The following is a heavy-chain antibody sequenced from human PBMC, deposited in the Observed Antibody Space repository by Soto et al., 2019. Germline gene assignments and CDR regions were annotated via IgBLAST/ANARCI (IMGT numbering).Heavy chain of an antibody. CDR3: ARVTFSVSVGGLAWFEP. CDR1: GYIFSNYG. CDR2: ISPYTGNT. J-gene: IGHJ5*02. V-gene: IGHV1-18*01. Sequence: QVPLVQSGAEVKKPGASVKVSCKTSGYIFSNYGISWIRQAPGQGLEWMGWISPYTGNTDSAQSFQDRVTLITDTSTSTAYMELRSLRPDETAVDYWARVTFSVSVGGLAWFEPWGQGSLVSVSS. D-gene: IGHD1-26*01.